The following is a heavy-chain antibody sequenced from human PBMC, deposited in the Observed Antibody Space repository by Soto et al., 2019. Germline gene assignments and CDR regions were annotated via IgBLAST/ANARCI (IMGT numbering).Heavy chain of an antibody. Sequence: GASVKVSCKASGYTFTSYAMNWVRQAPGQRLEWMGWINAGNGNTKYSQKFQGRVTITRDTSASTAYMELSSLRSEDTAVYYCARAVAGPADFDYRGQGTLVPVSS. V-gene: IGHV1-3*01. CDR3: ARAVAGPADFDY. J-gene: IGHJ4*02. D-gene: IGHD5-12*01. CDR2: INAGNGNT. CDR1: GYTFTSYA.